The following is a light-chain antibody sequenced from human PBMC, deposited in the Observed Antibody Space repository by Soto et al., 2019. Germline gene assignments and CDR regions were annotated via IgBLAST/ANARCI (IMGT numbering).Light chain of an antibody. CDR3: QQRYIWPPFT. Sequence: EIVLTQSPATLSLAPGERATLSCRASQTVGSSLAWYQHKPGQAPRLLIYDASTRATAIPARSSGSGSGTDFTLTISSLEPEDFAVYYCQQRYIWPPFTFGPGTKVDIK. CDR1: QTVGSS. J-gene: IGKJ3*01. CDR2: DAS. V-gene: IGKV3-11*01.